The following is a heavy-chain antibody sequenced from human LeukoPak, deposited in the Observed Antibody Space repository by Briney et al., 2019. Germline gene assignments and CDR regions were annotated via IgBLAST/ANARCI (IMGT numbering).Heavy chain of an antibody. D-gene: IGHD2-2*01. V-gene: IGHV4-30-2*01. J-gene: IGHJ4*02. CDR2: IYHSGST. CDR1: GGSISSGGYS. Sequence: SQTLSLTCVVSGGSISSGGYSWSWIRQPPGKGLEWIGYIYHSGSTYYNPSLKSRVTISVDTSKNQFSLKLSSVTAADTAVYYCARERRIVVVPAALFDYWGQGTLVTVSS. CDR3: ARERRIVVVPAALFDY.